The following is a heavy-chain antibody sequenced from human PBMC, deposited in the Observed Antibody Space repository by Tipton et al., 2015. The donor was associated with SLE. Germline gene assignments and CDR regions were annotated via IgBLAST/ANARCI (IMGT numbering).Heavy chain of an antibody. D-gene: IGHD5-18*01. CDR1: GGSISSSSYY. CDR3: ARLHGYSYGLNWFDP. V-gene: IGHV4-61*09. Sequence: TLSLTCTVSGGSISSSSYYWSWIRQPAGKGLEWIGHIYVSGSTTYSPSLKSRVIMSVDTSKNQFSLRLPSVIAADTAVYYCARLHGYSYGLNWFDPWGQGTLISVSS. CDR2: IYVSGST. J-gene: IGHJ5*02.